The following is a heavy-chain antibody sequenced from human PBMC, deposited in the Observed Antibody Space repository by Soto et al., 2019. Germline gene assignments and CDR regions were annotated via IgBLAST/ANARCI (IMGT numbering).Heavy chain of an antibody. D-gene: IGHD6-13*01. Sequence: EVQLVQSGGGLVQPGRSLRLSCAASGFTFDDYAMHWVRQAPGKGLEWVSGISWNSGSIGYADSVKGRFTISRDNPKNALYLQMNCLRAEDTALYYCAKGGVRSRVYLVEFDYWGQGTLDAVSS. V-gene: IGHV3-9*01. CDR1: GFTFDDYA. J-gene: IGHJ4*02. CDR2: ISWNSGSI. CDR3: AKGGVRSRVYLVEFDY.